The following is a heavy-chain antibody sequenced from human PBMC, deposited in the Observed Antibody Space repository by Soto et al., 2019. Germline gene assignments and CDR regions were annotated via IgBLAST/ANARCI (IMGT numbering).Heavy chain of an antibody. CDR2: IYYSGST. V-gene: IGHV4-59*01. D-gene: IGHD6-13*01. CDR3: ARESSSWTGGGYYYYYGMDV. CDR1: GGSISSYH. J-gene: IGHJ6*02. Sequence: ASETLSLTCTVSGGSISSYHWSWIRQPPGKGLEWIGYIYYSGSTNYNPSLKSRVTISVDTSKNQFSLKLSSVTAADTAVYYCARESSSWTGGGYYYYYGMDVWGQGTTVTVSS.